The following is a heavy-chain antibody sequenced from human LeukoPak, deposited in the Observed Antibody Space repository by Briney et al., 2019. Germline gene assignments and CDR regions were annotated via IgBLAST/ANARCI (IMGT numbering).Heavy chain of an antibody. CDR2: ISGSGGST. Sequence: PGGSLGLSCAASGFTFRSYAMSWVRQAPGKGLEWVSAISGSGGSTYYADSVKGRFTISRDNSKNTLYLQMNSLRAEDTAVYYCARAPYYYDSSGYNYLTFFDYWGQGTLVTVSS. CDR1: GFTFRSYA. D-gene: IGHD3-22*01. V-gene: IGHV3-23*01. J-gene: IGHJ4*02. CDR3: ARAPYYYDSSGYNYLTFFDY.